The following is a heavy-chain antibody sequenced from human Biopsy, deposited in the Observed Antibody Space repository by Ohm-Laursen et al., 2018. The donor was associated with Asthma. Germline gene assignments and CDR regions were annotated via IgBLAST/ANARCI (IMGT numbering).Heavy chain of an antibody. D-gene: IGHD1-7*01. CDR1: GYTFTSYG. CDR2: IIPIFGTA. Sequence: SSVKVSCKASGYTFTSYGISWVRQAPGQGLEWMGGIIPIFGTANYAQKFQGRVTITADESTSTAYMELSSLRSEDTAVYYCARDPHNSYLASLRTKFNYYYYGMDVWGQGTMVTVSS. CDR3: ARDPHNSYLASLRTKFNYYYYGMDV. V-gene: IGHV1-69*01. J-gene: IGHJ6*02.